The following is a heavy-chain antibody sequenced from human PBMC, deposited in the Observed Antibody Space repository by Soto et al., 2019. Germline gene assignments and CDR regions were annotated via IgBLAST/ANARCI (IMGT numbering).Heavy chain of an antibody. CDR3: ARVRGRSYYVDV. Sequence: PSETLSLTCAVYGGSFSGYYWSWIRQPPGKGLEWIGEINHSGSTNYNPSLKSRVTISVDTSKNQFSLKLSSVTAADTAVYYCARVRGRSYYVDVWGKGTTVTVSS. CDR2: INHSGST. J-gene: IGHJ6*03. V-gene: IGHV4-34*01. CDR1: GGSFSGYY. D-gene: IGHD2-15*01.